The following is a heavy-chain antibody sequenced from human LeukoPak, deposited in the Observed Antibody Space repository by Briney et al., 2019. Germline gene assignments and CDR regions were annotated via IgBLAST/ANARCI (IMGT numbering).Heavy chain of an antibody. CDR1: GYSISSGYY. V-gene: IGHV4-38-2*02. Sequence: SETLSLTCTVSGYSISSGYYWGWIRQPPGKGLEWIGNIYYSGSTYYTPSLKSRLTISVDTSKNQFSLKLSSVTAADTAVYYCARRRADAFDIWGQGTMVTVSS. CDR3: ARRRADAFDI. J-gene: IGHJ3*02. CDR2: IYYSGST.